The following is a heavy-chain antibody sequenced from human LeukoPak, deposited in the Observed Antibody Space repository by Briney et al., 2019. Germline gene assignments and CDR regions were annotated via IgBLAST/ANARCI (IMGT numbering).Heavy chain of an antibody. J-gene: IGHJ4*02. V-gene: IGHV3-74*01. D-gene: IGHD6-13*01. CDR3: ARGNIAAAGIHY. CDR2: ISGDGSST. CDR1: GFTFSSYW. Sequence: GGSLRLSCAASGFTFSSYWMHWVRQAPGKGLVWVSRISGDGSSTTYVDSVMGRFTISRDNAKNTLYLQMNSVRAEDTAVYYCARGNIAAAGIHYWGQGTLVIVSS.